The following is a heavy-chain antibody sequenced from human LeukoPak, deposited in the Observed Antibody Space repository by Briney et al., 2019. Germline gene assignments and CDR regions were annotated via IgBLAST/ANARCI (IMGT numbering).Heavy chain of an antibody. CDR2: FDPEDGET. Sequence: ASVKVSCKVSGYTLTELSMRWVRQAPGKGLEWMGGFDPEDGETIYAQKFQGRVTMTEDTSTDTAYMELSSLRSEDTAVYYCATHAVAGTLLRYYFDYWGQGTLVTVSS. D-gene: IGHD6-19*01. J-gene: IGHJ4*02. CDR1: GYTLTELS. CDR3: ATHAVAGTLLRYYFDY. V-gene: IGHV1-24*01.